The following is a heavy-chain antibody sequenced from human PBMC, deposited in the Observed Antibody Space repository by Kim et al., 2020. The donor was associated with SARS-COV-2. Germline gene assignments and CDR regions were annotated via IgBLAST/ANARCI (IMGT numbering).Heavy chain of an antibody. J-gene: IGHJ4*02. CDR2: GGST. V-gene: IGHV3-53*01. CDR3: ARDALLIY. D-gene: IGHD2-15*01. Sequence: GGSTQYADAGRGRLTISRDNPKNTLYLQMNNLRVEDTAVYYCARDALLIYWGQGTLVTVSS.